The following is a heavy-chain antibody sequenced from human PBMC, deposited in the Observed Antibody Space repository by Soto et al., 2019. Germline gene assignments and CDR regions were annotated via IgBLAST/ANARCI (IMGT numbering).Heavy chain of an antibody. D-gene: IGHD6-19*01. CDR3: AREVVEQWLVPGGIGSAFDI. V-gene: IGHV3-33*01. J-gene: IGHJ3*02. CDR1: GFTFSSYG. CDR2: IWYDGSNK. Sequence: QVQLVESGGGVVQPGRSLRLSCAASGFTFSSYGMHWVRQAPGKGLEWVAVIWYDGSNKYYADSVKGRFTISRDNSKNTLYLQMNSLRAEDTAVYYCAREVVEQWLVPGGIGSAFDIWVQGTMVTVSS.